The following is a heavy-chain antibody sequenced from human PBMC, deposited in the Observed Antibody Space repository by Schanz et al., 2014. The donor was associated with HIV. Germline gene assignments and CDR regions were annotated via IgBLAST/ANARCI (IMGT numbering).Heavy chain of an antibody. CDR2: INHGGNT. Sequence: QVQLQQWGAGLLKPSQTLSLTCAVYGGSFSGYSWTWIRQPPGKGLEWIGEINHGGNTNYNPSLKIRVTISVDTSKNQFSLKMTSVTAADTAVYYCARSYYYDGSPLPLDSWGQGTLVTVSS. CDR1: GGSFSGYS. CDR3: ARSYYYDGSPLPLDS. V-gene: IGHV4-34*01. D-gene: IGHD3-22*01. J-gene: IGHJ4*02.